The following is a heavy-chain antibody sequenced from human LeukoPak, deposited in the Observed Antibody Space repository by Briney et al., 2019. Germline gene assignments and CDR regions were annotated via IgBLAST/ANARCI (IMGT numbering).Heavy chain of an antibody. CDR2: ISWNSGSI. V-gene: IGHV3-9*01. D-gene: IGHD1-26*01. CDR3: AKDPEIGSSGSYYFDY. CDR1: GFTFDDYA. Sequence: GGSLRLSCAASGFTFDDYAMHWVRQAPGKGLEWVPGISWNSGSIGYADSVKGRFTISRDNAKNSLYLQMNSLRAEDTALYYCAKDPEIGSSGSYYFDYWGQGTLVTVSS. J-gene: IGHJ4*02.